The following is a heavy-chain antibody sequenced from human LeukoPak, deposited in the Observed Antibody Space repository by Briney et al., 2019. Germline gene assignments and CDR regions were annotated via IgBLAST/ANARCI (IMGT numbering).Heavy chain of an antibody. CDR2: IYTSGST. V-gene: IGHV4-61*02. J-gene: IGHJ6*03. D-gene: IGHD3-10*01. Sequence: SQTLSLTCTVSGGSISSGSYYWSWVRQPAGKGLEWIERIYTSGSTNYNPSLKSRVTISVDTSKNQFSLKLSSVTAADTAVYYCARDRITMVRGVIGYYYYMDVWGKGTTVTVSS. CDR1: GGSISSGSYY. CDR3: ARDRITMVRGVIGYYYYMDV.